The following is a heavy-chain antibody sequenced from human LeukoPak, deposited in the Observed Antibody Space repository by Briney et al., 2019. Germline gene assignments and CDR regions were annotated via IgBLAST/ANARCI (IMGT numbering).Heavy chain of an antibody. CDR1: GFTFSSYE. CDR2: ISSSGSTI. V-gene: IGHV3-48*03. D-gene: IGHD3-10*02. CDR3: AELGITMIGGV. Sequence: GGSLRLSCAASGFTFSSYEMNWVRQAPGKGLEWVSYISSSGSTIYYADSVKGRFIISRDNAKDSLYLQMNSLRAEDTAVYYCAELGITMIGGVWGKGTTVTISS. J-gene: IGHJ6*04.